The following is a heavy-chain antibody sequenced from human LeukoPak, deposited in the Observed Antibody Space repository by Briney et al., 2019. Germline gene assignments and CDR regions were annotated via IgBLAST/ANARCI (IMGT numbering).Heavy chain of an antibody. J-gene: IGHJ4*02. CDR1: GFTFSSYA. V-gene: IGHV3-23*01. D-gene: IGHD6-19*01. CDR3: AKVPSSGWYFTADNYFDY. Sequence: GGSLRLSCAASGFTFSSYAMSWVRQAPGKGLEWVSAISGSGGSTYYADSVKGRFTISRDNSKNTLYLQMNSLRAEDTAVYYCAKVPSSGWYFTADNYFDYWGQGTLVTVSS. CDR2: ISGSGGST.